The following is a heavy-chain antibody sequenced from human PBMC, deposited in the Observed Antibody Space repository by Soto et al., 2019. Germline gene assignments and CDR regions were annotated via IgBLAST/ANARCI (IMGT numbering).Heavy chain of an antibody. CDR1: GLTGSSNY. D-gene: IGHD5-18*01. CDR3: ATVGAVDTAMGLDY. Sequence: GGSLRLACAASGLTGSSNYMSWVRQAPGEGLEWVSVIYSVGSTYYADSVKGRFTISRDNSTNTLYLQMNSLRAEDTAVYYCATVGAVDTAMGLDYWGQGTLVTVSS. V-gene: IGHV3-53*05. CDR2: IYSVGST. J-gene: IGHJ4*02.